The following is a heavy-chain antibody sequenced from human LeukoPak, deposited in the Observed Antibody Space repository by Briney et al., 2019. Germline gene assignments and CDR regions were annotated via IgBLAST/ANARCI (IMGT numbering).Heavy chain of an antibody. CDR2: INRDGGLT. Sequence: GGSVRLSCVASGFTFSENWMHWVRQAPGKGLAWVSHINRDGGLTNYADSVKGRFTISRDSARNTVYLQMSSLRVEDTAIYFCAREEHRLAEAGTSAFGLGGQGTLVTVSP. J-gene: IGHJ3*01. CDR1: GFTFSENW. D-gene: IGHD6-13*01. CDR3: AREEHRLAEAGTSAFGL. V-gene: IGHV3-74*01.